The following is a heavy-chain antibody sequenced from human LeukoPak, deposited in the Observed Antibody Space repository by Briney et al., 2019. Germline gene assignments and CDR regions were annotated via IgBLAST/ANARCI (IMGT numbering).Heavy chain of an antibody. CDR3: TRREGATRGDY. V-gene: IGHV3-73*01. J-gene: IGHJ4*02. CDR1: GFTFSGSA. CDR2: IRSKADSYAT. D-gene: IGHD1-26*01. Sequence: GGSLRLSCAASGFTFSGSAMHWVRQASGKGLEWVGRIRSKADSYATAYAASVKGRFTISRDDSKNTAYLQMNSLKTEDTAVYYCTRREGATRGDYWGQGTLVTVSS.